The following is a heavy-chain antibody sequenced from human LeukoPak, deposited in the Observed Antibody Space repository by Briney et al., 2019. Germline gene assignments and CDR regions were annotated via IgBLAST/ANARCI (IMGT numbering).Heavy chain of an antibody. CDR2: ISWNSGSI. CDR1: GFTFDGYA. Sequence: GGSLRLSCAASGFTFDGYAMHWVRQAPGKGLEWVSGISWNSGSIGYADSVKGRFTISRDNAKNSLYLQMNSLRAEDTALYYCARGGIITSYAFEIWGQGTMVTVSS. D-gene: IGHD3-10*01. CDR3: ARGGIITSYAFEI. V-gene: IGHV3-9*01. J-gene: IGHJ3*02.